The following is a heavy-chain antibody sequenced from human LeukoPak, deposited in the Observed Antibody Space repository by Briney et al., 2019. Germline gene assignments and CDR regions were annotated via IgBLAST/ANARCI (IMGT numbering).Heavy chain of an antibody. V-gene: IGHV4-34*01. CDR2: INHSGST. CDR3: ARHGRGVTAIREAWFDP. D-gene: IGHD2-21*02. CDR1: GGSFSGYY. J-gene: IGHJ5*02. Sequence: SETLSLTCAVYGGSFSGYYWSWIRQPPGKGLEWIGEINHSGSTNYNPSLKSRVTISVDTSKNQFSLKLSSVTAADTAVYYCARHGRGVTAIREAWFDPWGQGTLVTVSS.